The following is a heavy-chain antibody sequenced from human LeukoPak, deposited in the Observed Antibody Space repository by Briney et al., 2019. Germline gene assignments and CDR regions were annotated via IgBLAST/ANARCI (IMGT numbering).Heavy chain of an antibody. CDR2: IYSGGKT. J-gene: IGHJ4*02. V-gene: IGHV3-66*01. CDR3: AKAGFNNHYRSFDY. Sequence: GGSLRLSCAASGFSVSSDYMSWVRQAPGKELEWVSSIYSGGKTLYADSVKDRFTISRDNSENTLHLQMTSLRVEDAAMYYCAKAGFNNHYRSFDYWGQGTLVTVSS. D-gene: IGHD4-11*01. CDR1: GFSVSSDY.